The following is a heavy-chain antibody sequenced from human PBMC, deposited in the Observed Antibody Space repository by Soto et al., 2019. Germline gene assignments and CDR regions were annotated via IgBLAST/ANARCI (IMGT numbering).Heavy chain of an antibody. Sequence: QVQLQESGPGLVKPSETLSLTCTVSGGSISSYYWSWIRQPPGKGLEWIGYIYYSGSTNYNPSLKSXXTXSXXTSKTQFSLKLSSVTAADTAVYYCASYKDYYGMDVWGQGTTVTVSS. CDR2: IYYSGST. D-gene: IGHD1-20*01. CDR3: ASYKDYYGMDV. V-gene: IGHV4-59*01. J-gene: IGHJ6*02. CDR1: GGSISSYY.